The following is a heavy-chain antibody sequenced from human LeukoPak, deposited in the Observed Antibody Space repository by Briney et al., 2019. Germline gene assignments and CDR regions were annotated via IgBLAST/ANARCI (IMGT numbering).Heavy chain of an antibody. V-gene: IGHV4-59*12. Sequence: SETLSLTCTVSGDSISTYYWSWIRQPPGKGLEWVGYIYYSGSTNCNPSLKSRVTISVDTSKNQFSLRLNSVTAADTAVYYCARDSRFDPWGQGTLVTVSS. CDR3: ARDSRFDP. CDR2: IYYSGST. CDR1: GDSISTYY. J-gene: IGHJ5*02.